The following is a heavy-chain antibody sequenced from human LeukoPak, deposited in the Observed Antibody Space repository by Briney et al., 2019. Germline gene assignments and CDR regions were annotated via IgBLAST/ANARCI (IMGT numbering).Heavy chain of an antibody. D-gene: IGHD3-10*01. CDR2: IYPGDSDT. CDR3: ARQVFSVYDAFDI. J-gene: IGHJ3*02. Sequence: HGESLKISCKGSGYSFTSYWIGWVRQMPGKGLEWMGIIYPGDSDTRYSPSFQGQVTISADKSISTAYLQWSSLKASDTAMYYCARQVFSVYDAFDIWGQGTMVTVSS. V-gene: IGHV5-51*01. CDR1: GYSFTSYW.